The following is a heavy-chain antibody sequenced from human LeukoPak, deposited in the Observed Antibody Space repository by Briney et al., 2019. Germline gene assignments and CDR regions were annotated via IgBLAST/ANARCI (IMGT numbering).Heavy chain of an antibody. V-gene: IGHV4-34*01. Sequence: GSLRLSCAASGFTFSSYWMSWIRQPPGKGLEWIGEINHSGSTNYNPSLKSRVTISVDTSKNQFSLKLSSVTAADTAVYYCASDDYYGSGSYRWWGQGTLVTVSS. D-gene: IGHD3-10*01. J-gene: IGHJ4*02. CDR1: GFTFSSYW. CDR2: INHSGST. CDR3: ASDDYYGSGSYRW.